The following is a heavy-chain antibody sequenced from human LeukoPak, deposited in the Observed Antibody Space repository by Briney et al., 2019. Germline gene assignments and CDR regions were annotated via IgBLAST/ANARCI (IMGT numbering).Heavy chain of an antibody. Sequence: ASVKVSCKPSGYTFADYYMHWVRQAPGQGLEGMGWINPNSGGTNYARKFQGRVTMTTDTSISTAYMDLTSLMSDDTAVYYCARGVYSSPSSLFDYWGQGTLVTVSS. D-gene: IGHD6-6*01. CDR2: INPNSGGT. V-gene: IGHV1-2*02. J-gene: IGHJ4*02. CDR1: GYTFADYY. CDR3: ARGVYSSPSSLFDY.